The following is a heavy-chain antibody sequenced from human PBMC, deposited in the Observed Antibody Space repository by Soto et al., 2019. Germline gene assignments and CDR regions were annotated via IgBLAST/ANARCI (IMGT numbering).Heavy chain of an antibody. V-gene: IGHV3-30-3*01. Sequence: GGSLRLSCAASGFTFSSYAMHWVRQAPGKGLEWVAVISYDGSNKYYADSVKGRFTISRDNSKNTLYLQMNSLRAEDTAVYYCARDSHQDDAYYYYGMGVWGQGTTVTVSS. CDR3: ARDSHQDDAYYYYGMGV. CDR2: ISYDGSNK. J-gene: IGHJ6*02. CDR1: GFTFSSYA.